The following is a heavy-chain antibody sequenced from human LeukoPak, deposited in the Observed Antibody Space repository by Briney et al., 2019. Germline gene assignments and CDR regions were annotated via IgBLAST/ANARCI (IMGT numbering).Heavy chain of an antibody. CDR3: ARDHCSGGSCDSGY. Sequence: SVKVSCKASGGTFSSYAISWVRQAPGQGLEWMGRIIPILGIANYAQKFQGKVTITADKSTSTAYMELSSLRSEDTAVYYCARDHCSGGSCDSGYWGQGTLVTVSS. CDR1: GGTFSSYA. J-gene: IGHJ4*02. V-gene: IGHV1-69*04. D-gene: IGHD2-15*01. CDR2: IIPILGIA.